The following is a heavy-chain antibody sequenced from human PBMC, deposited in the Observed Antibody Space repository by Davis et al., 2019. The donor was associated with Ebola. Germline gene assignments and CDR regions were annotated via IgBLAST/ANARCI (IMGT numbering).Heavy chain of an antibody. CDR1: GFTFSSYA. D-gene: IGHD2-15*01. Sequence: PGGSLRLSCAASGFTFSSYAMSWVRQAPGKGLEWVSAISGSGGSTYYADSVKGRFTISRDNSKNTLYLQMNSLRAEDTAVYYCAKSPYCSGGSCPWNYYGMDVWGQGTTVTVSS. J-gene: IGHJ6*02. CDR3: AKSPYCSGGSCPWNYYGMDV. V-gene: IGHV3-23*01. CDR2: ISGSGGST.